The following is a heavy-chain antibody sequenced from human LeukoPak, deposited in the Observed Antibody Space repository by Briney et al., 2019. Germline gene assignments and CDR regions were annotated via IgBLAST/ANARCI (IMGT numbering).Heavy chain of an antibody. CDR3: ARGGNWGYFDY. CDR2: ISYDGNNK. V-gene: IGHV3-30*04. CDR1: GFSFNMFP. D-gene: IGHD7-27*01. J-gene: IGHJ4*02. Sequence: PGESLRLSCAASGFSFNMFPMHWVRQAPGKGLECVAVISYDGNNKYYADSVNGRFTISRDNSKNTLFLQMNSLRTGDTAIYHCARGGNWGYFDYWGQGTLVTVSS.